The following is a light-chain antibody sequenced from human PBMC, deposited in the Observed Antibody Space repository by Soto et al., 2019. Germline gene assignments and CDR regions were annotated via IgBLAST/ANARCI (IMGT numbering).Light chain of an antibody. J-gene: IGLJ1*01. V-gene: IGLV1-40*01. CDR3: QSYDNSLSGYV. CDR1: SSNIGAGYD. CDR2: GNS. Sequence: QSVLTQPPSVSGAPGQRVTISCTGSSSNIGAGYDVQWYQQLPGTAPKLLIYGNSNRPSGVPDRFSGSQSGTSASLAITGLQAEDEADYYCQSYDNSLSGYVFGTGTKLTVL.